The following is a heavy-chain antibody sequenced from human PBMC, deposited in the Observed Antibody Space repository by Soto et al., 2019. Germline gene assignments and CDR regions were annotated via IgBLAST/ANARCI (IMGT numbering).Heavy chain of an antibody. J-gene: IGHJ4*02. Sequence: EVQLVESGGGSVQPGRSLRLSCAASGFSFDDYGMHWVRQGPGQGLEWVSGISWNRGDIYYAESVKGRFTISRDNAKRSLYLQMNSLRTKDTALYYCAKDTASARDGPFDYWRQSILVTLSS. V-gene: IGHV3-9*01. CDR3: AKDTASARDGPFDY. CDR2: ISWNRGDI. CDR1: GFSFDDYG. D-gene: IGHD6-25*01.